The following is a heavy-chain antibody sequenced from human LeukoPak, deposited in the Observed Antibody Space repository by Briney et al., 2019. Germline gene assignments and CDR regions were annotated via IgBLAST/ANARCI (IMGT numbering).Heavy chain of an antibody. CDR3: ARDPSESGYSSSWYPWFDP. CDR1: GFTFNGYG. V-gene: IGHV3-74*01. J-gene: IGHJ5*02. Sequence: GGSLRLSCAASGFTFNGYGMHWVRQAPGKGLVWVSRINTDGSSTSYADSVKGRFTISRDNAKNTLYLQMNSLRAEDTAVYYCARDPSESGYSSSWYPWFDPWGQGTLVTVSS. CDR2: INTDGSST. D-gene: IGHD6-13*01.